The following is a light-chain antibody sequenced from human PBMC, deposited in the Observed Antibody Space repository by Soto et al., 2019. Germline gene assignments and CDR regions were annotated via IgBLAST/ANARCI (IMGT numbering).Light chain of an antibody. V-gene: IGKV3-15*01. Sequence: EIVMTQSPATLSVSPVERATLSCRASQSVSSNLAWYQQKPGQAPRLLIYGASTRATGIPARFSGSGSGTEFTLTISSLKYEDFAVYYCQQYGSSPWTFGQGTKVDIK. CDR3: QQYGSSPWT. J-gene: IGKJ1*01. CDR2: GAS. CDR1: QSVSSN.